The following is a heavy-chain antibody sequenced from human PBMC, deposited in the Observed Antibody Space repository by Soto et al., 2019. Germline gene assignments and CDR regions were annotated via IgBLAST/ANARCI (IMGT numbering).Heavy chain of an antibody. V-gene: IGHV3-23*01. CDR3: AKVDVVGTAFDY. D-gene: IGHD5-12*01. J-gene: IGHJ4*02. CDR1: GFTFGSYA. Sequence: GSLRLSCVASGFTFGSYAMSWVRQAPGKGLEWVSTISGSGYSTYYADSVKGRFTISRDNSKNTLYLQMNSLRAEDTAVYYCAKVDVVGTAFDYWGQGTLVTVSS. CDR2: ISGSGYST.